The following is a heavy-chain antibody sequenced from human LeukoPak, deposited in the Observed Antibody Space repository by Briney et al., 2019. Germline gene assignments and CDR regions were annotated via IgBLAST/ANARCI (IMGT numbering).Heavy chain of an antibody. CDR1: GFTFSDHY. Sequence: GGSLRLSCAASGFTFSDHYMDWARQAPGKGLEWLARSRDKAKSYSTEHAASVKGRFTISRDNSKNSLYLQMNSLKTEDTAVYYCARRSNTYYTFDYWGQGTLVTVSS. D-gene: IGHD2-2*01. V-gene: IGHV3-72*01. CDR3: ARRSNTYYTFDY. CDR2: SRDKAKSYST. J-gene: IGHJ4*02.